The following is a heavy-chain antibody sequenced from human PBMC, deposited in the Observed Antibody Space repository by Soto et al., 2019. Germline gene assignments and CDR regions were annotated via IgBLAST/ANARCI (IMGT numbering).Heavy chain of an antibody. D-gene: IGHD5-12*01. CDR2: IIPVFGRP. CDR1: GGSFSSFG. Sequence: SVKVSCKASGGSFSSFGISWVRQAPGQGLEWMGGIIPVFGRPNYAQRIRGRLTITADESTNTVYLELIDLRSEDTAVYYCAREGSGYNLWGQGTQVTVSS. V-gene: IGHV1-69*13. CDR3: AREGSGYNL. J-gene: IGHJ1*01.